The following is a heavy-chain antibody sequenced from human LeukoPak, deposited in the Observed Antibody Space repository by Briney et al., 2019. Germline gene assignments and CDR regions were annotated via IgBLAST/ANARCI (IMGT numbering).Heavy chain of an antibody. V-gene: IGHV3-23*01. CDR2: ISASGNGT. CDR1: GFTFRSHA. D-gene: IGHD2-2*01. CDR3: AIVHCRRTTCPGTFGS. Sequence: GGSLRLSCAASGFTFRSHAMSWVRQAPGKGLEWVSAISASGNGTYYADSVKGRFTISRDNSENTLFLQMDNLRVEDTAVYYCAIVHCRRTTCPGTFGSWGQGTLVTVSS. J-gene: IGHJ4*02.